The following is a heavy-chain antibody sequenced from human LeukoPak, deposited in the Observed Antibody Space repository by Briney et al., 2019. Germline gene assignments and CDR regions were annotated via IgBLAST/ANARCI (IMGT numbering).Heavy chain of an antibody. V-gene: IGHV3-66*01. CDR3: ARSYYDYRVGTNYFVY. J-gene: IGHJ4*02. D-gene: IGHD3-3*01. Sequence: GGSLRVSCAASGFSVTTSYMSWVRQAPGKRLEWVSVLYSGGSTSHADSVKGRFTVSRDDSKNMVYLQMNSMRHYDTAVYYCARSYYDYRVGTNYFVYWGQGTLVNVSS. CDR1: GFSVTTSY. CDR2: LYSGGST.